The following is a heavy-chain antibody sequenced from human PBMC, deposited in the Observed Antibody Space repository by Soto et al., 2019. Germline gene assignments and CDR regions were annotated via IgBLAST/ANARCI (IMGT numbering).Heavy chain of an antibody. Sequence: SETLSLTCAVSGGSIKSSNWWSWVRQPPGKGLEWIGEIYHSGNTNYNPSLKSRVTMSVDNSKNQFSLKLSFVTAADTAVYYCARGEGTTVLFDYWGQGALVPVSS. V-gene: IGHV4-4*02. CDR1: GGSIKSSNW. CDR3: ARGEGTTVLFDY. CDR2: IYHSGNT. J-gene: IGHJ4*02. D-gene: IGHD4-4*01.